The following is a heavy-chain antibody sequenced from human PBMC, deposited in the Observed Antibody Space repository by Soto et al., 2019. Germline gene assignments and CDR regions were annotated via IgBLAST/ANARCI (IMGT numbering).Heavy chain of an antibody. CDR2: ISSSSSYI. CDR3: VRTTAVAGAPEFDY. Sequence: LKATGKGLEWVSSISSSSSYIYYADSVKGRFTISRDNSKNTLYLQMNSLRPEDTAVYFCVRTTAVAGAPEFDYWGQGTLVTSPQ. J-gene: IGHJ4*02. D-gene: IGHD6-19*01. V-gene: IGHV3-21*01.